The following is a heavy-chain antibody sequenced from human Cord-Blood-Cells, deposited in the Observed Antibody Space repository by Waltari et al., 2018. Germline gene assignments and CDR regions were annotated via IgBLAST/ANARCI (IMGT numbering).Heavy chain of an antibody. J-gene: IGHJ6*03. V-gene: IGHV4-34*01. CDR2: INHSGST. CDR1: GGSFSGYY. Sequence: QVQLQQWGAGLLKPSETLSLTCAVYGGSFSGYYWSWIRQPPGKGLEWIGEINHSGSTNYNPSLKSRVTISVDTSKNQFSLKLSSVTAADTAVYYCAGGSYSYYYYMDVWGKGTTVTVSS. CDR3: AGGSYSYYYYMDV.